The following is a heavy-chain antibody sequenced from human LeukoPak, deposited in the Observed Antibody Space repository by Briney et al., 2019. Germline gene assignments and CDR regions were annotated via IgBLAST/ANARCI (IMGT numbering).Heavy chain of an antibody. CDR2: ISSSSSYI. D-gene: IGHD6-13*01. Sequence: AGGSLRLSCAASGFTFSSYSMNWVRKAPGKGLEWVSSISSSSSYIYFADSVKGRFTISRDNAKNSLYLQMNSLRAEDTAVYYCARDRAYSSSWDYYYYMDVWGKGTTVTVSS. V-gene: IGHV3-21*01. CDR1: GFTFSSYS. J-gene: IGHJ6*03. CDR3: ARDRAYSSSWDYYYYMDV.